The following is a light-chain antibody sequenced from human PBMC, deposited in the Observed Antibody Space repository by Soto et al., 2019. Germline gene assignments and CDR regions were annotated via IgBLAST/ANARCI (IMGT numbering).Light chain of an antibody. V-gene: IGLV2-11*01. CDR1: STDIGGYNY. CDR2: DVD. Sequence: QSALTQPRSVSGSPGQSVAISCTGTSTDIGGYNYVSWYQQHPGKAPKVMIYDVDKRPSGVPDRFSGSKSGNTAFLTISDLQTEDEADYYCCSNAGRPDVFGTGTKLTVL. CDR3: CSNAGRPDV. J-gene: IGLJ1*01.